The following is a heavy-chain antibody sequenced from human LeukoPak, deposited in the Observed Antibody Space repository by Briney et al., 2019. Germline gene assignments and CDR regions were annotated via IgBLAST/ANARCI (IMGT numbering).Heavy chain of an antibody. CDR3: ARGRSSSWSSWFDP. J-gene: IGHJ5*02. Sequence: GGSLRLSCAASGFTFSSYSMHWVRQAPGKGLEWVAVIWYDGSNKYYADSVKGRFTISRDNSKNTLYLQMNSLRAEDTAVYYCARGRSSSWSSWFDPWGQGTLVTVSS. D-gene: IGHD6-13*01. V-gene: IGHV3-33*01. CDR1: GFTFSSYS. CDR2: IWYDGSNK.